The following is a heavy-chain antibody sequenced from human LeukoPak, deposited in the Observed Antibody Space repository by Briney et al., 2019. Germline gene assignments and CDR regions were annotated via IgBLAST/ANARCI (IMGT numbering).Heavy chain of an antibody. CDR3: ARSPRGYCSGGSCSFDY. V-gene: IGHV5-51*04. Sequence: GESLKISCKGSGYSFTSYWIGWVRQMPGKGLEWMGVIYPGGSDTTYSPSFQGQVTISVDKPISTAYLQWSSLKASDTAMYYCARSPRGYCSGGSCSFDYWGQGTLVTVSS. CDR1: GYSFTSYW. J-gene: IGHJ4*02. CDR2: IYPGGSDT. D-gene: IGHD2-15*01.